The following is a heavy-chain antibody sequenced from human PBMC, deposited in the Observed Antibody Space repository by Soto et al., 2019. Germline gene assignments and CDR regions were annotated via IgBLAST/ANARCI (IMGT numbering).Heavy chain of an antibody. J-gene: IGHJ6*02. CDR3: ARTQLWLLDYYYYSTDV. V-gene: IGHV4-59*01. D-gene: IGHD5-18*01. Sequence: SETLSLTCPVSGGSISSYYWSWIRQPPGKGLEWIGYIYYSGSTNYNPSLKGRVTISVDTSKNQFSLKLSSVTAADTAVYYCARTQLWLLDYYYYSTDVLGQATTVTVSS. CDR2: IYYSGST. CDR1: GGSISSYY.